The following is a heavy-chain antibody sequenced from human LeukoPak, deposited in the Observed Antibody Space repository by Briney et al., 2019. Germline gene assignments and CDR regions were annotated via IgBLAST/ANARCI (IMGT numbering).Heavy chain of an antibody. Sequence: SETLSLTCTVSGGSIRSYYWSWIRQPPGKGLEWIGYIYYSGSTKYNPSLKSRVTISVDTPKNQFSLNVSSVTAADTAVYYCARQRTPGTIGYWGQGTLVTVSS. CDR1: GGSIRSYY. D-gene: IGHD1-1*01. V-gene: IGHV4-59*08. CDR2: IYYSGST. CDR3: ARQRTPGTIGY. J-gene: IGHJ4*02.